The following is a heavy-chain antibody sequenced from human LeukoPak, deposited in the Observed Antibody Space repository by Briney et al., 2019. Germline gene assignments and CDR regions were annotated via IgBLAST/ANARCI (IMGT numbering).Heavy chain of an antibody. CDR3: ARDRPSSGWDINWFDP. Sequence: QPGGSLRLSCAASGFTVSSNHMSWVRQAPGKGLEWVSVIYGGGATYYVDSVRGRFTISRDNSKNTLSLQMNSLRAEDTAVYYCARDRPSSGWDINWFDPWGQGTLVTVSS. CDR2: IYGGGAT. J-gene: IGHJ5*02. CDR1: GFTVSSNH. V-gene: IGHV3-53*01. D-gene: IGHD6-19*01.